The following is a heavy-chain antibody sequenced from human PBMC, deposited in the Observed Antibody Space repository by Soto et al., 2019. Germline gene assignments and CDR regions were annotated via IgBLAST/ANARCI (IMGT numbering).Heavy chain of an antibody. J-gene: IGHJ4*02. CDR1: GGSISRYY. CDR2: IYYSGST. CDR3: ARSPYYSNFDY. Sequence: PSETLSLTCTVSGGSISRYYWSWIRQPPGKGLEWIGYIYYSGSTNYNPSLKSRVTISVDTSKNQFSLKLSSVTAADTAVYYCARSPYYSNFDYWGQGTLVTVS. D-gene: IGHD4-4*01. V-gene: IGHV4-59*01.